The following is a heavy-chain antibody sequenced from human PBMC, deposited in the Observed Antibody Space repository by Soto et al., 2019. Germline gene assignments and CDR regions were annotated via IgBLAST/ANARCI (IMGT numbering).Heavy chain of an antibody. J-gene: IGHJ6*02. V-gene: IGHV3-21*01. CDR1: GFTSSSYS. CDR2: ISSSSSYI. Sequence: GSLIIPGSASGFTSSSYSMNWVRQAPGKGLEWVSSISSSSSYIYYADSVKGRFTISRDNAKNSLYLQMNSLRAEDTAVYYCASSLYSSGWYAPGYYGMDVWGQGTKVTVYS. D-gene: IGHD6-19*01. CDR3: ASSLYSSGWYAPGYYGMDV.